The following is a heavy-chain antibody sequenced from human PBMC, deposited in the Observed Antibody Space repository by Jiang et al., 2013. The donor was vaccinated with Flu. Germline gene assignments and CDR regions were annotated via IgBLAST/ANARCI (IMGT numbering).Heavy chain of an antibody. V-gene: IGHV3-33*01. Sequence: VQLLESGGGVVQPGRSLRLSCAASGFTFSSYGMHWVRQAPGKGLEWVAVIWYDGSNKYYADSVKGRFTISRDNSKNTLYLQMNSLRAEDTAVYYCARDPTGYSSGWTNYYYYYGMDVWGQGTTVTVSS. CDR1: GFTFSSYG. J-gene: IGHJ6*02. CDR3: ARDPTGYSSGWTNYYYYYGMDV. D-gene: IGHD6-19*01. CDR2: IWYDGSNK.